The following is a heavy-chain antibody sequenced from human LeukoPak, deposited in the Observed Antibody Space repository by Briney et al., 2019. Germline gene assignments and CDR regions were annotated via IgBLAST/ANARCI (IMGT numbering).Heavy chain of an antibody. CDR1: GFTFSSYS. D-gene: IGHD6-13*01. CDR3: AREGASGIAAAGNYYYYGRAV. V-gene: IGHV3-21*01. CDR2: ISSSSSYI. Sequence: GGTLRLSCAASGFTFSSYSMYWVRQAPGKGLEWVSSISSSSSYIYYADSVKGRFTISRDNAKNSLYLQMNSLRAEDTAVYYCAREGASGIAAAGNYYYYGRAVWGQGTTVTVSS. J-gene: IGHJ6*02.